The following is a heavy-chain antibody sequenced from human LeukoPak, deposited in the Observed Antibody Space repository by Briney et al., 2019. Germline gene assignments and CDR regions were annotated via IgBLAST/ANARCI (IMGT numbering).Heavy chain of an antibody. CDR1: GFTFSSSA. V-gene: IGHV3-23*01. D-gene: IGHD5-24*01. Sequence: GGSLRLSCAASGFTFSSSAMSWVRQAPGKGLEWVSSISGSGSGGSSYYADSVKGRFTISRDNSKNTLYLQMNSLIAEDTAVYYCAKSGYNRFDYWGQGTRVTVSS. J-gene: IGHJ4*02. CDR2: ISGSGSGGSS. CDR3: AKSGYNRFDY.